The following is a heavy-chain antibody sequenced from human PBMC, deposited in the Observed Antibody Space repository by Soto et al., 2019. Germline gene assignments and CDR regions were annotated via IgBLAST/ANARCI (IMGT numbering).Heavy chain of an antibody. CDR2: IYYSGST. CDR3: ARLTGGYDWRDAFDI. Sequence: SETLSLTCTVSGGSISSYYWSWIRQPPGKGLEWIGYIYYSGSTNYNPSLKGRVTISVVTSKNQFSLKLSSVTAADTAVYYCARLTGGYDWRDAFDIWGQGTMVTVSS. D-gene: IGHD5-12*01. CDR1: GGSISSYY. J-gene: IGHJ3*02. V-gene: IGHV4-59*08.